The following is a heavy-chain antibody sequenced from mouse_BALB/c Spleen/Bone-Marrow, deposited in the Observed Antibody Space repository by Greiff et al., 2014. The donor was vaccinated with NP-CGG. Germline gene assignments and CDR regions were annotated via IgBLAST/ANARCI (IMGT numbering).Heavy chain of an antibody. CDR3: AGPPYYYGSSYYWYFDV. D-gene: IGHD1-1*01. J-gene: IGHJ1*01. CDR1: GYTFTDYY. Sequence: QVHVKQSGPELVKPGASVKISCKASGYTFTDYYINWVKQKPGQGLEWIGWIYPGGGNTEYNEKFKGKATLTVDTSSSTAYMQLSSLTSEDTAVYFCAGPPYYYGSSYYWYFDVWGAGTTVTVSS. CDR2: IYPGGGNT. V-gene: IGHV1-84*02.